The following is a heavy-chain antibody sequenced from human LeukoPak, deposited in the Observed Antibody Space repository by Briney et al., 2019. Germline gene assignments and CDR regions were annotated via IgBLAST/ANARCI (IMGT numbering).Heavy chain of an antibody. J-gene: IGHJ4*02. D-gene: IGHD3-22*01. Sequence: GSSMKVSCKASGGTFSSYAISWVRQAPGQGLEWMGGIIPIFGTANYAQKFQGRVTITADESTSTAYMELSSLRSEDTAVYYCARMGLRSYYYDSSGYYPNDYWGQGTLVTVSS. CDR3: ARMGLRSYYYDSSGYYPNDY. CDR2: IIPIFGTA. V-gene: IGHV1-69*01. CDR1: GGTFSSYA.